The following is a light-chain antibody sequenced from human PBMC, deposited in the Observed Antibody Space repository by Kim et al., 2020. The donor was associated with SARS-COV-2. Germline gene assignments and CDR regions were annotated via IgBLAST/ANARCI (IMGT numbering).Light chain of an antibody. CDR3: QQTHSFPLT. V-gene: IGKV1D-12*01. CDR1: QDISSW. CDR2: EAS. J-gene: IGKJ4*01. Sequence: DIQMTQSPSSVSASVGDRVTITCRASQDISSWLGWYQQKPGKAPKVLIYEASNLQSGVPSRFSGSGSWTDFTLTINSLQPEDFATYYCQQTHSFPLTFGGGTKVDVK.